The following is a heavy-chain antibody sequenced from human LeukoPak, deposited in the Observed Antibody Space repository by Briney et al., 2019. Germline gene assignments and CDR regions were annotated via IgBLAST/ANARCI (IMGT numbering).Heavy chain of an antibody. CDR1: GFTFSSYS. D-gene: IGHD4-23*01. Sequence: GGSLRPSCAASGFTFSSYSMNWVRQAPGKGLEWVSSISSSSSYIYYADSVKGRFTISRDNAKNTLYLQMNSLRAEDTAVYYCARAEYGGNPDAFDIWGQGTIVTVSS. J-gene: IGHJ3*02. V-gene: IGHV3-21*01. CDR2: ISSSSSYI. CDR3: ARAEYGGNPDAFDI.